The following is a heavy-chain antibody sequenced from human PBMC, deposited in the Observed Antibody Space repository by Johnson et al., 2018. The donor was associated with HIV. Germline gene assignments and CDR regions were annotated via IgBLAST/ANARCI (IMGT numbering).Heavy chain of an antibody. J-gene: IGHJ3*02. CDR2: IRYDGSNK. CDR1: GFTFSSYA. V-gene: IGHV3-30*04. CDR3: ARVRSGWELLGAFDI. D-gene: IGHD1-26*01. Sequence: QVQLVESGGGVVQPGRSLRLSCAASGFTFSSYAMHWVRQAPGKGLEWVAFIRYDGSNKYYEDSVKGRFTISRDNAKNSLYLQMNSLRAEDTALYYCARVRSGWELLGAFDIWGQGTMVTVSS.